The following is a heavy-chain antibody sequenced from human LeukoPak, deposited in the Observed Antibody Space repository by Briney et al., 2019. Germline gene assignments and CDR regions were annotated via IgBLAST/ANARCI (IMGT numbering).Heavy chain of an antibody. CDR1: GYSISSGYY. CDR2: IYHTGST. CDR3: ASGGTAVVMALTYYFDT. D-gene: IGHD3-22*01. J-gene: IGHJ4*02. V-gene: IGHV4-38-2*01. Sequence: SETLSLTCAVSGYSISSGYYWGWIRQPPGKGLEWIGSIYHTGSTYYNPSLQSRVTVSLDSPKNQFSLKLTSVTAADTAVYYCASGGTAVVMALTYYFDTWGQGTPVTVSS.